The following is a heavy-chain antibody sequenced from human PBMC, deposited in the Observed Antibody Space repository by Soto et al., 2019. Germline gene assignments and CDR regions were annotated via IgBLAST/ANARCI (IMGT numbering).Heavy chain of an antibody. V-gene: IGHV3-74*01. CDR1: GFTFSTYW. D-gene: IGHD3-3*02. J-gene: IGHJ5*02. CDR3: ATVATHSYNWVDP. CDR2: INADGTTT. Sequence: EVHLVESGGGLVQPGGSLRLSCAASGFTFSTYWMHWVRQAPGKGLVWVSRINADGTTTTYADYVKGRFTFSRDNAKNTLYLQMNSLRAEDTAVYFCATVATHSYNWVDPWGQGTLVTISS.